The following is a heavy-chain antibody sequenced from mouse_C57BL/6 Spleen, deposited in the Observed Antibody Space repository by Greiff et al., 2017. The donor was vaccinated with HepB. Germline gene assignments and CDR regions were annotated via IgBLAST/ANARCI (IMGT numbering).Heavy chain of an antibody. Sequence: VQLQQSGAELVMPGASVKLSCKASGYTFTSYWMHWVKQRPGQGLEWIGEIDPSDSYTNYNQKFKGKSTLTVDKSSSTAYMQLSSLTSEDSAVYYCARGDYSSPFDYWGQGTTLTVSS. CDR1: GYTFTSYW. CDR2: IDPSDSYT. CDR3: ARGDYSSPFDY. V-gene: IGHV1-69*01. J-gene: IGHJ2*01. D-gene: IGHD2-5*01.